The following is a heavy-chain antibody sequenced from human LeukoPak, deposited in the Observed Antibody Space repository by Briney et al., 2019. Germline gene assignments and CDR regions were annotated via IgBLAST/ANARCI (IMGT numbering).Heavy chain of an antibody. Sequence: GESLKISCNGSGYXFTSYWICWVRQMPGKGLVWMGIIYPGDSDTRYSPSFQGQVTISADKSISTAYLQWSSLKASDTAMYYCATQLGYCSGGSCSFDYWGQGTLVTVSS. CDR3: ATQLGYCSGGSCSFDY. J-gene: IGHJ4*02. V-gene: IGHV5-51*01. CDR2: IYPGDSDT. D-gene: IGHD2-15*01. CDR1: GYXFTSYW.